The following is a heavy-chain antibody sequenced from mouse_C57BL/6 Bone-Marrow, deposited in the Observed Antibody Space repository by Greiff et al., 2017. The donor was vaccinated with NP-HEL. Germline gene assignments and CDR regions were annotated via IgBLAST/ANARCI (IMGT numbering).Heavy chain of an antibody. J-gene: IGHJ3*01. V-gene: IGHV1-64*01. CDR1: GYTFTSYW. CDR2: IHPNSGST. CDR3: ARGLLLSWFAY. D-gene: IGHD1-1*01. Sequence: QVQLQQPGAELVKPGASVTLSCKASGYTFTSYWMHWVKQRPGQGLEWIGMIHPNSGSTNYNEKFKSKATLTVDQSSSTAYMQLSSLTSEDSAVYYCARGLLLSWFAYWGQGTLVTVSA.